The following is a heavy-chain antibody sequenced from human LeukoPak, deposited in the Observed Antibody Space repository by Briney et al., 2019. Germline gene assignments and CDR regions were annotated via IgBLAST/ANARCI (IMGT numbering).Heavy chain of an antibody. V-gene: IGHV6-1*01. Sequence: SQTLSLTFAISGDSVSSNSAAWNWLRQSPSRGLEWLGRTYYRSKWYNDYAVSMRSRISINPDPSKNQFSLQLNSVTPEDTAVYYCARGYSSGIDYWGQGTLVTVSS. CDR2: TYYRSKWYN. D-gene: IGHD6-19*01. CDR3: ARGYSSGIDY. CDR1: GDSVSSNSAA. J-gene: IGHJ4*02.